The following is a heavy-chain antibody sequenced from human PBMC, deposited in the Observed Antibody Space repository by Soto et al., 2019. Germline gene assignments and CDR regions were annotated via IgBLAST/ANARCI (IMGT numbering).Heavy chain of an antibody. CDR2: IYYSGST. Sequence: SETLSLTCTVSGGSISSGGYYWSWIRQHPGKGLEWIGYIYYSGSTYYNPSLKSRVTISVDTSKNQFSLKLSSVTAADTAVYYCARRGSSSGAHFDYWGQGTLVTVSS. D-gene: IGHD6-6*01. J-gene: IGHJ4*02. CDR3: ARRGSSSGAHFDY. CDR1: GGSISSGGYY. V-gene: IGHV4-31*03.